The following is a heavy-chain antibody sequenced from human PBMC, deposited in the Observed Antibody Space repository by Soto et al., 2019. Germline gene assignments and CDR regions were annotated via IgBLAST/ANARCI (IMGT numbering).Heavy chain of an antibody. D-gene: IGHD4-17*01. CDR3: ARGTTVPYNWFDP. V-gene: IGHV1-69*02. Sequence: QVQLVQSGAEVKKPGSSVKVSCKASGGTFSSYTISWVRQAPGQGLEWMGRIIPILGIANYAQKFQGRVTITADKSTITAYMELSSLRSEDTAVYYCARGTTVPYNWFDPWGQGTLVTVSS. J-gene: IGHJ5*02. CDR1: GGTFSSYT. CDR2: IIPILGIA.